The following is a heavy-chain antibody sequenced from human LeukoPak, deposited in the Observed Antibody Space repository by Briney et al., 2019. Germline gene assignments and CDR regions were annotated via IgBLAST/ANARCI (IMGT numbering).Heavy chain of an antibody. CDR3: AKARDGYNFGWFDP. CDR1: GGTFSGYA. CDR2: IIPIFGTA. Sequence: GASVTVSCKASGGTFSGYAISWVRQAPGQGLEWMGGIIPIFGTANYAQKFQGRVTITADESTSTAYMELSSLRSEDTAVYYCAKARDGYNFGWFDPWGQGTLVTVSS. D-gene: IGHD5-24*01. J-gene: IGHJ5*02. V-gene: IGHV1-69*13.